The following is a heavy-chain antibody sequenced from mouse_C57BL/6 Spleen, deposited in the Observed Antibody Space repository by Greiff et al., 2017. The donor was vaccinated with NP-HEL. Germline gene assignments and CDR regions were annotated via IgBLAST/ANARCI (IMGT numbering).Heavy chain of an antibody. D-gene: IGHD2-2*01. Sequence: EVKLQESGGGLVQPGGSMKLSCVASGFTFSNYWMNWVRQSPEKGLEWVAQIRLKSDNYATHYAESVKGRFTISRDDSKSSVYLQMNNLRAEDTGIYYCTGPGYLFAYWGQGTLVTVSA. CDR1: GFTFSNYW. CDR3: TGPGYLFAY. CDR2: IRLKSDNYAT. J-gene: IGHJ3*01. V-gene: IGHV6-3*01.